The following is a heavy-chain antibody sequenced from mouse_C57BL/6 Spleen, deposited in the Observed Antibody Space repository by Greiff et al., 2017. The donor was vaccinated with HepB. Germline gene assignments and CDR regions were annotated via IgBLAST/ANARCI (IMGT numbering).Heavy chain of an antibody. V-gene: IGHV8-12*01. Sequence: QVTLKVCGPGILQSSQTLSLTCSFSGFSLSTSGMGVSWIRQPSGKGLEWLAHIYWDDDKRYNPSLKSRLTISKDTSRNQVFLKITSVDTADTATYYCARRVDYYGSHFDYWGQGTTLTVSS. J-gene: IGHJ2*01. D-gene: IGHD1-1*01. CDR3: ARRVDYYGSHFDY. CDR1: GFSLSTSGMG. CDR2: IYWDDDK.